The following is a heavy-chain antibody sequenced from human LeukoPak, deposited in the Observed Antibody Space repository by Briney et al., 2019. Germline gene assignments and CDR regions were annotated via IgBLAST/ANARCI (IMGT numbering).Heavy chain of an antibody. Sequence: ASVKVSCKASGYTFTGYYMHWVRQAPGQGLEWMGWINPNSGGTNYAQKFQGWVTMTRDTSISTAYMELSRLRSDDTAVYYCARGTYTIFGVDYWGQGTLVTVSS. J-gene: IGHJ4*02. CDR2: INPNSGGT. CDR3: ARGTYTIFGVDY. CDR1: GYTFTGYY. D-gene: IGHD3-3*01. V-gene: IGHV1-2*04.